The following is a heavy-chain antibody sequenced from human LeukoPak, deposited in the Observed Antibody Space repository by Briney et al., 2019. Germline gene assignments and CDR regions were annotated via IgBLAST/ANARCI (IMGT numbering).Heavy chain of an antibody. CDR2: ISYDGSNK. Sequence: GRSLRLSCAASGFTFSSYAMHWVRQAPGKGLEWVAVISYDGSNKYYADFVKGRFTISRDNSKNTLYLQMNSLRAEDTAVYYCARDFEMYDYRDWYYGMDVWGQGTTVTVSS. CDR3: ARDFEMYDYRDWYYGMDV. V-gene: IGHV3-30*04. CDR1: GFTFSSYA. D-gene: IGHD4-17*01. J-gene: IGHJ6*02.